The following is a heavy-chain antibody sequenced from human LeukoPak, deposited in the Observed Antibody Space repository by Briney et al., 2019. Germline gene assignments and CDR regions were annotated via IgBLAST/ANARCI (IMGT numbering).Heavy chain of an antibody. J-gene: IGHJ1*01. V-gene: IGHV4-34*01. CDR3: ARHSMCSKSSGYNL. Sequence: SETLSLTCAVYGGSFGGYYWSWIRQPPGKGLEWIGEINDSGSSNYIPSLKSRVTISVDRSKNQFSLWLSSVTAADTAMYYCARHSMCSKSSGYNLWGQGTLVTVSS. CDR2: INDSGSS. D-gene: IGHD6-19*01. CDR1: GGSFGGYY.